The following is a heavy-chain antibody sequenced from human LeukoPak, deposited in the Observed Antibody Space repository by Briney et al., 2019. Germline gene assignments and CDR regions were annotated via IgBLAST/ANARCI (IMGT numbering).Heavy chain of an antibody. CDR1: GGSISSGGYY. V-gene: IGHV4-31*03. D-gene: IGHD4-17*01. CDR2: IYYSGST. J-gene: IGHJ5*02. CDR3: ARDGPDTVTMGWFDP. Sequence: SQTLSLTCTVSGGSISSGGYYWSWIRQHPGKGLEWIGYIYYSGSTYYNPSLKSRVTISVDTSKNQFSLKLSSVIAADTAVYYCARDGPDTVTMGWFDPWGQGTLVTVSS.